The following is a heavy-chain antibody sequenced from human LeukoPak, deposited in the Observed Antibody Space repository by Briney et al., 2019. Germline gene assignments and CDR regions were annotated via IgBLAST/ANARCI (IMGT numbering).Heavy chain of an antibody. D-gene: IGHD3-3*01. Sequence: GGSLRLSCAASGFTFSSYAMSWVRQAPGKGLEWVSAISGSGGSTYYADSVKGRFTISRDNSKNTLYLQMNSLRAEDTAVYYCATDDFWSGYYTGYWGQGTLVTVSS. CDR3: ATDDFWSGYYTGY. V-gene: IGHV3-23*01. CDR2: ISGSGGST. CDR1: GFTFSSYA. J-gene: IGHJ4*02.